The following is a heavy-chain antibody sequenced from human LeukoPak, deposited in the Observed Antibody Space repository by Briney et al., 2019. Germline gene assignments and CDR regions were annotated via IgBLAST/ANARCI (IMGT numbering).Heavy chain of an antibody. V-gene: IGHV4-34*01. CDR1: GGSFSGYY. CDR3: ARETLYGSGSYYGNWFDP. D-gene: IGHD3-10*01. CDR2: INHSGSA. J-gene: IGHJ5*02. Sequence: PSETLSLTCAVSGGSFSGYYWTWIRQPPGKGLEWIGEINHSGSANYNPSLKSRVTISLDTSKNQFSLKLSSVTAADTAVYYCARETLYGSGSYYGNWFDPWGQGTLVTVSS.